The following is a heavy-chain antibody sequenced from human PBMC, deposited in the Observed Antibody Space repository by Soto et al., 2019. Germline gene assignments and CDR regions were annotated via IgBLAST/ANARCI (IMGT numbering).Heavy chain of an antibody. V-gene: IGHV3-7*03. CDR1: GVSFSTFW. CDR3: ARGRGMGL. J-gene: IGHJ6*04. Sequence: EVQLVESGGGLVQPGGSLRLSCAASGVSFSTFWMTWVRQAPGKGLDWVANINEAGSEKNYADSVKGRFTISRDNAEKSLYLHMDCLRAEDTAVYYCARGRGMGLWGKGTTVTVSS. CDR2: INEAGSEK.